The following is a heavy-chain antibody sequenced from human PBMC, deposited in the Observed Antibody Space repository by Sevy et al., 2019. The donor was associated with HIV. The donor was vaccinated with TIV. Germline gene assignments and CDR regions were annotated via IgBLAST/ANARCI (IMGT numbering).Heavy chain of an antibody. CDR3: ARDGAQATVKDYYYYRMDV. Sequence: GGSLRLSCAASGFTFISYSMNWVRQAPGKGLEWVSSISSSSSYIYYADSVKGRFTISRDNAKNSLYLQMNSLRAEDTAVDYCARDGAQATVKDYYYYRMDVWGQGTTVTVSS. D-gene: IGHD4-4*01. J-gene: IGHJ6*02. V-gene: IGHV3-21*01. CDR1: GFTFISYS. CDR2: ISSSSSYI.